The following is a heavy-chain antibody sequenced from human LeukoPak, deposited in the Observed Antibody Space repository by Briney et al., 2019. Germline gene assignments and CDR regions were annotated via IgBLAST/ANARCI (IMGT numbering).Heavy chain of an antibody. CDR1: GWSFNDYY. CDR3: ARGQVPAARGYNWFDP. CDR2: INARGDT. J-gene: IGHJ5*02. Sequence: SETLSLTCAVYGWSFNDYYWNWIRQPPGKGLEWIGEINARGDTNYNPSLKSRVTISVDTSKKQFSLRLTSMIAADTALYYCARGQVPAARGYNWFDPWGQGTLVTVS. D-gene: IGHD2-2*01. V-gene: IGHV4-34*01.